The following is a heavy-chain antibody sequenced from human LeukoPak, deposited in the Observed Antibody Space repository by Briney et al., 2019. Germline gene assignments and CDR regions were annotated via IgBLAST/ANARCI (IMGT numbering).Heavy chain of an antibody. CDR1: GGSFSGYY. Sequence: SETLSLTCAVYGGSFSGYYWSWIRQPPGKGLEWIGEINRSGSTNYNPSLKSRVTISVDTSKNRFSLKLSSVTAADTAVYYCARGQGIAVAEPHSISDYWGQGTLVTVSS. CDR2: INRSGST. D-gene: IGHD6-19*01. V-gene: IGHV4-34*01. CDR3: ARGQGIAVAEPHSISDY. J-gene: IGHJ4*02.